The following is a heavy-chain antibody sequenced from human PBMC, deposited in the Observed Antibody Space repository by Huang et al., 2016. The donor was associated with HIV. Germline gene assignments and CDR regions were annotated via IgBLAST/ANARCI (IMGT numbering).Heavy chain of an antibody. V-gene: IGHV4-59*11. Sequence: QVQMQESGPGLVRPSETLSLTCSVSGASLGTHYWSWIRQSPGGGLEWIASIYYTGSSNYGPSLGSRVTISLDRARNQVTLKLKSLIAAETATYFCARDAHCGGNCYLAFDSWGQGTLVTVSS. CDR1: GASLGTHY. CDR2: IYYTGSS. D-gene: IGHD2-21*01. J-gene: IGHJ4*02. CDR3: ARDAHCGGNCYLAFDS.